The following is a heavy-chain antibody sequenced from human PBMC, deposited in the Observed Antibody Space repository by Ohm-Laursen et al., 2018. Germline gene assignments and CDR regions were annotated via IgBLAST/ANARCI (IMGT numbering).Heavy chain of an antibody. D-gene: IGHD2-15*01. V-gene: IGHV1-8*01. CDR3: TRDLVGY. J-gene: IGHJ4*02. CDR1: GYTFTSYD. Sequence: GASVKVSCKASGYTFTSYDINWVRQATGQGLEWMGWMNPNSGNTGYAQKFQGRVTMTRNTSISTAYMELSRLRSDDTAIFYCTRDLVGYWGQGTLVTVSS. CDR2: MNPNSGNT.